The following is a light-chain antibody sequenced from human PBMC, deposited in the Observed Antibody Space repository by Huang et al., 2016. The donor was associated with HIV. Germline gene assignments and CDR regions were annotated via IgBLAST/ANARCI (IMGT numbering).Light chain of an antibody. CDR2: GAS. J-gene: IGKJ1*01. CDR3: QQYIHWPPWT. CDR1: QSVSSN. V-gene: IGKV3-15*01. Sequence: EIVMTQSPASLSGSPGERANLSCRASQSVSSNLAWDQQKPGQAPRLLLYGASTRATGIPARVRGSGSGTEFSLTISSLQSEDFAVYYCQQYIHWPPWTFGQGTKVEIK.